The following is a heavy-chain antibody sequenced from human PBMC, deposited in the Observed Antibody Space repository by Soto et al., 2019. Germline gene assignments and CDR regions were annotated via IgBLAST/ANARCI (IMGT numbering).Heavy chain of an antibody. D-gene: IGHD1-1*01. J-gene: IGHJ6*04. V-gene: IGHV3-48*02. CDR1: GFTFSSYS. CDR3: GSPGNSTRSYGRNV. Sequence: EVQLVESGGGLVQPGGSLRLSCAASGFTFSSYSMNWVRQAPGKGLEWVSYISSSSSTIYYADSVKGRFTISGDNAKTSLYQKRKRLRDENTGVNYWGSPGNSTRSYGRNVGGKGTRDTVSP. CDR2: ISSSSSTI.